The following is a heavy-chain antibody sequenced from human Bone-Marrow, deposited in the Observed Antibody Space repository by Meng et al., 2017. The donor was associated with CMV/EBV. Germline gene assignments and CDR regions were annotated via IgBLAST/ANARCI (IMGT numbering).Heavy chain of an antibody. D-gene: IGHD3-22*01. CDR1: GFTFSSYS. V-gene: IGHV3-21*01. J-gene: IGHJ4*02. Sequence: GESLKISCAASGFTFSSYSMNWVRQAPGKGLEWVSSISSSSSYIYYADSVKGRFTISRDTSKNTLSLQMNSLRVEDTAVYYCAKDRAVGGYYDSSGYSDYWGQGTLVTVSS. CDR2: ISSSSSYI. CDR3: AKDRAVGGYYDSSGYSDY.